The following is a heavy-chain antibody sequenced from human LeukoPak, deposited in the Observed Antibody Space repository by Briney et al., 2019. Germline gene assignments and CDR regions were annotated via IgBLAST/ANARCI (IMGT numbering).Heavy chain of an antibody. CDR1: GGSFSGYY. V-gene: IGHV4-34*01. CDR3: ARHVIVGARVYYYYYMDV. D-gene: IGHD1-26*01. Sequence: SETLSLTCAVYGGSFSGYYWTWIRQPPGKGLEWIGEMSQSGSTNYNPSLKSRVTISVDTSKNQFSLRLSAVTAADTAVYYCARHVIVGARVYYYYYMDVWGKGTTVTISS. J-gene: IGHJ6*03. CDR2: MSQSGST.